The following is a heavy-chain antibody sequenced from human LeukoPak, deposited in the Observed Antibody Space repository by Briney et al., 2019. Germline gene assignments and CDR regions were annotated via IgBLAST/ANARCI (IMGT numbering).Heavy chain of an antibody. Sequence: ASVKVSCKASGYTFTSYYMHWVRQAPGQGLEWMGIINPSGGSTSYAQKFQGRVTMTRDTSTSTVYMELSSLRSEDTAVYYCARDITIFGVPHGGAFDIWGQGTMVTVSS. CDR1: GYTFTSYY. J-gene: IGHJ3*02. CDR2: INPSGGST. V-gene: IGHV1-46*01. CDR3: ARDITIFGVPHGGAFDI. D-gene: IGHD3-3*01.